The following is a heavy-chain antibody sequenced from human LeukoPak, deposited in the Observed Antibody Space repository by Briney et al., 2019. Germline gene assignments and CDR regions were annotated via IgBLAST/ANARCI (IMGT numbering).Heavy chain of an antibody. D-gene: IGHD6-19*01. J-gene: IGHJ4*02. CDR3: ARDKYSSGWRLFDY. V-gene: IGHV3-30-3*01. CDR2: ISYDGSNK. CDR1: GFTFSSYA. Sequence: GGSLRLSCAASGFTFSSYAIHWVRQAPGKGLEWVAVISYDGSNKYYADSVKGRFTISRDNSKNTLYLQMNSLRAEDTAVYYCARDKYSSGWRLFDYWGQGTLVTVSS.